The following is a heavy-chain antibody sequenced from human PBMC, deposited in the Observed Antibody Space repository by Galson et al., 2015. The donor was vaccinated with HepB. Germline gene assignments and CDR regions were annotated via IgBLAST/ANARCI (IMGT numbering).Heavy chain of an antibody. D-gene: IGHD3-3*01. V-gene: IGHV3-23*01. CDR1: GFAFGSHT. J-gene: IGHJ4*02. CDR2: ISGHAEKI. CDR3: VKDSHYDFWQGSLFEL. Sequence: SLRLSCAASGFAFGSHTMIWVRQAPGRGLECVSAISGHAEKIYYAESLKGRFTISRDNSMSTVYLQISGLRVDDTAVYYCVKDSHYDFWQGSLFELWDQGTPVTVAS.